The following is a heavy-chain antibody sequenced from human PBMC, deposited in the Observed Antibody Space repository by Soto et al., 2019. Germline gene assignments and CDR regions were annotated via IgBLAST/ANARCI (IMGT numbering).Heavy chain of an antibody. D-gene: IGHD6-19*01. Sequence: PGGSLRLSCEASGFTFRDYYMTWFRQAPGKGLEWLSYIDSSTKYTNYADSVKGRFTISRDNAKNSLYLQMNSLRADDTAVYYCARADGSGWYYDYYYGMDVWGQGTTVTVSS. J-gene: IGHJ6*02. V-gene: IGHV3-11*05. CDR2: IDSSTKYT. CDR1: GFTFRDYY. CDR3: ARADGSGWYYDYYYGMDV.